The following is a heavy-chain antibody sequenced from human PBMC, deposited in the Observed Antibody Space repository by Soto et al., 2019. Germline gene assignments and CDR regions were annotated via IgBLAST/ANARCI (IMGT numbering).Heavy chain of an antibody. CDR3: PSSYSSSSDFDY. CDR2: ISYDGSNK. D-gene: IGHD6-6*01. J-gene: IGHJ4*02. V-gene: IGHV3-30-3*01. CDR1: GFTFSSYA. Sequence: QVQLVESGGGVVQPGRSLRLSCAASGFTFSSYAMHWVRQAPGKGLEWVAVISYDGSNKYYADSVKGRFTISRDNSKNTLYLQMNSLRAEDSAVYYCPSSYSSSSDFDYWGQGTLVTVSS.